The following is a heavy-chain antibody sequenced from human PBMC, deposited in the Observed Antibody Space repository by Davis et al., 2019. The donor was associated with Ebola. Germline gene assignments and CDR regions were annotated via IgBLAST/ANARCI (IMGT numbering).Heavy chain of an antibody. CDR2: ISGSGGST. J-gene: IGHJ4*02. Sequence: GGSLRLSCAASGFSLINAWMTWVRQAPGKGLEWVSAISGSGGSTYYADSVKGRITISRDNSKNTLYLQMNSLRAEDTAVYYCAKDFRGIVLAWGQGPLVTVSS. D-gene: IGHD2-15*01. V-gene: IGHV3-23*01. CDR1: GFSLINAW. CDR3: AKDFRGIVLA.